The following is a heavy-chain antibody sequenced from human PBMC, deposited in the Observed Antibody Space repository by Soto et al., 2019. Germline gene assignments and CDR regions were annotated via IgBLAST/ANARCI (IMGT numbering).Heavy chain of an antibody. CDR2: ISAYNGST. V-gene: IGHV1-18*01. Sequence: GASVKVSCKASGYTFTSYGISWVRQAPGQGLEWMGWISAYNGSTNYAQKLQGRVTMTTDTSTSTAYMELRSLRSDDTAVYYCARFSIPDRYYYYGMDVWGQGTTVTVSS. D-gene: IGHD2-21*01. CDR3: ARFSIPDRYYYYGMDV. CDR1: GYTFTSYG. J-gene: IGHJ6*02.